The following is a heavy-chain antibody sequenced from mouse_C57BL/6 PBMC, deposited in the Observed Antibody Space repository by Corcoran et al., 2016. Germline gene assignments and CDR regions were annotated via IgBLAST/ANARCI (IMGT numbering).Heavy chain of an antibody. J-gene: IGHJ4*01. Sequence: DVQLQESGPGLVKPSQSLSLTCSVTGYSITSGYYWNWIRQFPGNKLEWMGYISYDGSNNYNPSLKNRISITRDTSKNQFFLKLNSVTTEDTATYYCASNYDYDVGYYAMDYWGQGTSVTVSS. CDR1: GYSITSGYY. CDR3: ASNYDYDVGYYAMDY. D-gene: IGHD2-4*01. V-gene: IGHV3-6*01. CDR2: ISYDGSN.